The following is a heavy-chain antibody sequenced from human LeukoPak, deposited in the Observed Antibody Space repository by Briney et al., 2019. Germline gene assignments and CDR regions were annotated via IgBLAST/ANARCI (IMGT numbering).Heavy chain of an antibody. J-gene: IGHJ3*02. D-gene: IGHD3-22*01. V-gene: IGHV4-59*08. CDR1: GGSISSYY. Sequence: SETLSLTCTVSGGSISSYYWSWIRQPPGKGLEWIGYIYYSGSTNYNPSLKSRVTISVDTSKNQFSLKLSSVTAADTAVYYCARHQSYDSSGLDAFDIWGQGTMVTVSS. CDR2: IYYSGST. CDR3: ARHQSYDSSGLDAFDI.